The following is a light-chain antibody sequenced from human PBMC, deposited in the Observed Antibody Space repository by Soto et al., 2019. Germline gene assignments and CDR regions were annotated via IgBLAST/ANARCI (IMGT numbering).Light chain of an antibody. CDR2: DVS. CDR3: CSYAGSRYV. V-gene: IGLV2-11*01. J-gene: IGLJ1*01. Sequence: QSVLTQPRSVSGSPGQSVTISCTGTSSDVGGYKYVSWYQQHPGKAPKLMIYDVSKRPSGVPDRFSGSKSGNTASLTISGLQAEDEADYYCCSYAGSRYVFGTGTKVTVL. CDR1: SSDVGGYKY.